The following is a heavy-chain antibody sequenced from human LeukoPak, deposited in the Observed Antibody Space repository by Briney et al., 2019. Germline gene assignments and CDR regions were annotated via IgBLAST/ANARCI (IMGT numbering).Heavy chain of an antibody. D-gene: IGHD3-22*01. CDR2: IYCSGST. J-gene: IGHJ4*02. CDR3: ARDDPYYDSIGSLDY. V-gene: IGHV4-59*01. CDR1: GGSISSYY. Sequence: SETLSLTCAVSGGSISSYYWSWVRQPPGKGLEWIGYIYCSGSTNYNPSLKSRVTISVDTSKNQFSLKLSSVTAADTAVYYCARDDPYYDSIGSLDYWGQGTLVTVSS.